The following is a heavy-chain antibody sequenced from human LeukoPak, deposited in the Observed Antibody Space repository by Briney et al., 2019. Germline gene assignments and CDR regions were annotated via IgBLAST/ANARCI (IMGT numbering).Heavy chain of an antibody. CDR2: INANSGGT. J-gene: IGHJ4*02. Sequence: GASVKVSCKAFGYTFTGYYMHWVRQAPGQGLEWMGWINANSGGTDYAQKFQDRVTMTRDTSISTAYMELSRLRSDDTAVYYCARDGHGGNSFDYWGQGTLVTVSS. V-gene: IGHV1-2*02. CDR1: GYTFTGYY. D-gene: IGHD4-23*01. CDR3: ARDGHGGNSFDY.